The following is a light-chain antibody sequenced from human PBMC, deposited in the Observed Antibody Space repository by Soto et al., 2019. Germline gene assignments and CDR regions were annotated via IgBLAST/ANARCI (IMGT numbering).Light chain of an antibody. CDR1: QSVSSSY. CDR2: GAS. V-gene: IGKV3-20*01. CDR3: QQYGSSSWT. Sequence: EIVLTQSPGTLSLSPGERATLSCRASQSVSSSYLAWYQQQPGQAPRLLIYGASSRATGIPDRFSGSGSGTDFTLTFSRLEPEDFAVYYCQQYGSSSWTFGQGTKVEIK. J-gene: IGKJ1*01.